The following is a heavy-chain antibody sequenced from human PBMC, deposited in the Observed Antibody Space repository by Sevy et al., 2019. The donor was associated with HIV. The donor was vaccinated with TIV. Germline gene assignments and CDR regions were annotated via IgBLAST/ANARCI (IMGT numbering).Heavy chain of an antibody. Sequence: SETLSLTCAVHDGSFSGYYWNWIRQLPGKGLEWIGEINESGITYYNPSLKSRVTISVDTSKKKFSLNLNSVTAADTAVYFCARSPPVVVVPGAPSWFDPWGQGTLVTVSS. D-gene: IGHD2-2*01. CDR1: DGSFSGYY. CDR3: ARSPPVVVVPGAPSWFDP. CDR2: INESGIT. J-gene: IGHJ5*02. V-gene: IGHV4-34*01.